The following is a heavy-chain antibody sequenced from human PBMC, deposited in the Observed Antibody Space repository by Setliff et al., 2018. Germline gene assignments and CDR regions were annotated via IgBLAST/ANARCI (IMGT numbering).Heavy chain of an antibody. Sequence: GESLKISCKGSGYSFSNFWIGWVRQMPGKGLEWMGIIYPGDPHTRYSPSFQGQVTISTDTSINTAFLQWNNLRASDTAVYYCARRGERFFNWFDPWGQGTLVTVYS. CDR2: IYPGDPHT. D-gene: IGHD2-21*01. CDR1: GYSFSNFW. CDR3: ARRGERFFNWFDP. V-gene: IGHV5-51*01. J-gene: IGHJ5*02.